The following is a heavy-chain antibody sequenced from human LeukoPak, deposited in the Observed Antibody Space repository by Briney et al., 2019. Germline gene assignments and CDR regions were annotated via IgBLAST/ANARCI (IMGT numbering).Heavy chain of an antibody. V-gene: IGHV3-48*02. Sequence: GGSLRLSCAASGFTFSSLSMNWVRQAPGKGLEWVSYISSGGSPIYYAASVKGRFTVSRDNAKNSLYLQMNSLRDEDTAVYYCARDRRYFDYWGQGSLVTVSS. J-gene: IGHJ4*02. CDR2: ISSGGSPI. CDR1: GFTFSSLS. CDR3: ARDRRYFDY.